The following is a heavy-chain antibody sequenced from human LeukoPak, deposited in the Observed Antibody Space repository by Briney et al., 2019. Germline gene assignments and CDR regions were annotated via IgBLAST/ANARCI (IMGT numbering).Heavy chain of an antibody. D-gene: IGHD3-3*01. V-gene: IGHV1-46*01. CDR1: GYTFTSYY. CDR2: INPSGGST. Sequence: ASVKVSCKASGYTFTSYYMHWVRQAPGQGLEWMGIINPSGGSTSYAQKFQGRVTMTRDTSTSTVYMELSSLRSEDTAVYYCARERDVLRFLEWPSYYYYGMDVWGQGTTVTVSS. CDR3: ARERDVLRFLEWPSYYYYGMDV. J-gene: IGHJ6*02.